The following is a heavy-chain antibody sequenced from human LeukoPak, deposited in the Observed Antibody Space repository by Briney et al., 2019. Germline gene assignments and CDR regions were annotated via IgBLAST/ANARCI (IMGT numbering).Heavy chain of an antibody. Sequence: ASVKVSFTASGGTFSSYAISWVRQAPGQGLEWMGGTIPIFGTANYAQKFQGRVTITADESTSTAYMELSSLRSEDTAVYYCARSGRLLWFGERSFNWFDPWGQGTLVTVSS. J-gene: IGHJ5*02. D-gene: IGHD3-10*01. CDR1: GGTFSSYA. CDR3: ARSGRLLWFGERSFNWFDP. CDR2: TIPIFGTA. V-gene: IGHV1-69*13.